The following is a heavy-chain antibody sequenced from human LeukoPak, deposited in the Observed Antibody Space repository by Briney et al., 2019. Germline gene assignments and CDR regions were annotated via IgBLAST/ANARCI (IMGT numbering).Heavy chain of an antibody. V-gene: IGHV1-2*04. Sequence: ASVKVSCKASGYTFTGYYMHWVRQAPGQGLEWMGWINPNSGGTNYAQKFQGWVTMTRDTSISTAYMELSRLRSDDTAVYYCARGRGIAVAGTYYYYYYMDVWGKGTTVTVSS. CDR1: GYTFTGYY. CDR2: INPNSGGT. D-gene: IGHD6-19*01. CDR3: ARGRGIAVAGTYYYYYYMDV. J-gene: IGHJ6*03.